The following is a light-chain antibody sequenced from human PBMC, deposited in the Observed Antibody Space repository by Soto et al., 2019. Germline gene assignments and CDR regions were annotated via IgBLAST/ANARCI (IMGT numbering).Light chain of an antibody. J-gene: IGKJ5*01. Sequence: LTQSPSTLSVSPGERATLACRASQRLXSLLGWDEQKPGQAPRLLXDRASSRETGSSGSLSGSGSGTEFTLTITSLQSDDFAVYYCQQYNEGPRTFGQGTRLDI. CDR2: RAS. CDR3: QQYNEGPRT. CDR1: QRLXSL. V-gene: IGKV3-15*01.